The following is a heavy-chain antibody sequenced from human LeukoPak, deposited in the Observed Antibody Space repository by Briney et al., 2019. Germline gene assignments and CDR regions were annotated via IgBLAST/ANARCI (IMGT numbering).Heavy chain of an antibody. CDR1: GGTFSSYA. D-gene: IGHD6-13*01. Sequence: SVKVSCKASGGTFSSYAISWVRQAPGQGLEWMGGIIPIFGTANYAQKFQGRVTITADESTSTAYMELSSLRSEGTAVYYCARGLIAAAGTAYYYYGMDVWGQGATVTVSS. CDR3: ARGLIAAAGTAYYYYGMDV. V-gene: IGHV1-69*13. J-gene: IGHJ6*02. CDR2: IIPIFGTA.